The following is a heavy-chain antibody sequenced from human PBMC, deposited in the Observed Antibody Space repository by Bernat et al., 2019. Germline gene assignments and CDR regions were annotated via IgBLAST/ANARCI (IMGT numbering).Heavy chain of an antibody. J-gene: IGHJ4*02. V-gene: IGHV1-2*06. Sequence: QVQLVQSGAEVKKPGASVKVSCKASGYTFTGYYMHWVRQAPGQGLEWMGRINPNSGGTNYAQKFQGRVTMTRDTSTSTVYMELSSLRSEDTAVYYCARVFRVGYNWNYGYWGQGTLVTVSS. CDR3: ARVFRVGYNWNYGY. CDR2: INPNSGGT. D-gene: IGHD1-7*01. CDR1: GYTFTGYY.